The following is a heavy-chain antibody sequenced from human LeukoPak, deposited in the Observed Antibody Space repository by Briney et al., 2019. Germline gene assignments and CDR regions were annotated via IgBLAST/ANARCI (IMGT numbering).Heavy chain of an antibody. Sequence: GGSLRLSCAASGFTFSTSAMNWVRQAPGKGLEWVSSINNVRSHIYYADSVRGRFTISRDNSKNTLYLQMDSLRAEDTAVYYCAKGFYIVEVPAAHPYFDYWGQGTLVTVSS. V-gene: IGHV3-21*01. CDR1: GFTFSTSA. J-gene: IGHJ4*02. CDR3: AKGFYIVEVPAAHPYFDY. D-gene: IGHD2-2*01. CDR2: INNVRSHI.